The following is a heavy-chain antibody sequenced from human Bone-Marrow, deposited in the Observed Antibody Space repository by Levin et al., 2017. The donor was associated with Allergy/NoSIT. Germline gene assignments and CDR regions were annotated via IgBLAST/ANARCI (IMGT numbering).Heavy chain of an antibody. CDR3: ARRKWGSGEDS. CDR2: IYYNGTT. V-gene: IGHV4-30-4*01. Sequence: PSETLSLTCSVSGGSIISGDYYWTWIRQPPGTGLEWIGYIYYNGTTYYNSSLKSRVTISRDTAKNHFSLNLNSVTAADSAVYYCARRKWGSGEDSWGQGTLVTVSA. J-gene: IGHJ4*02. CDR1: GGSIISGDYY. D-gene: IGHD3-10*01.